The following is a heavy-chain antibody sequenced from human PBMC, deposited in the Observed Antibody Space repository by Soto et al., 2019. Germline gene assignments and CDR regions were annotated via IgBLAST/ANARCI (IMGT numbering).Heavy chain of an antibody. Sequence: ESGGGLVQPGGSLRLSCAASGFTFSSYAMSWVRQAPGKGLEWVSAISGSGGSTYYADSVKGRFTISRDNSKNTLYLQMNSLRAEDTAVYYCAKGSYCSGGSCLYYYGMDVWGQGTTVTVSS. CDR2: ISGSGGST. V-gene: IGHV3-23*01. CDR3: AKGSYCSGGSCLYYYGMDV. D-gene: IGHD2-15*01. CDR1: GFTFSSYA. J-gene: IGHJ6*02.